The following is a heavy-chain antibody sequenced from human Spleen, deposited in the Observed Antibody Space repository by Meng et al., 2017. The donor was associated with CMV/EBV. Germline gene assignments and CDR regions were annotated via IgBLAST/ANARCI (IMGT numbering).Heavy chain of an antibody. V-gene: IGHV3-21*01. D-gene: IGHD5-24*01. J-gene: IGHJ3*02. CDR3: ARDLVLESDAFDI. Sequence: GESLKISCAASGFTFRSYSMNWVRQAPGKGLEWVSSISSSSSYIYYADSVKGRFTISRDNAKNSLYLQMNSLRAEDTAVYYCARDLVLESDAFDIWGQGTMVTVSS. CDR1: GFTFRSYS. CDR2: ISSSSSYI.